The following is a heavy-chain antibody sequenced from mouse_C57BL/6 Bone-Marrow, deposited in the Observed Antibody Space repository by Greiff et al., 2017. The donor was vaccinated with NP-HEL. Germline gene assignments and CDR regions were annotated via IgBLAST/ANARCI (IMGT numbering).Heavy chain of an antibody. D-gene: IGHD4-1*01. V-gene: IGHV1-81*01. Sequence: QVHVKQSGAELARPGASVKLSCKASGYTFTSYGISWVKQRTGQGLEWIGEIYPRSGNTYYNEKFKGKATLTADKSSSTAYMELRSLTSEDSAVFVCARGPSLTDGYWGQGTTLTVAS. J-gene: IGHJ2*01. CDR2: IYPRSGNT. CDR3: ARGPSLTDGY. CDR1: GYTFTSYG.